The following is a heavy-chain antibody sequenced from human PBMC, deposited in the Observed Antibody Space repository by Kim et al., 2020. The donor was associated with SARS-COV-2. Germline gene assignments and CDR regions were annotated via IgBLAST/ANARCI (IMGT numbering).Heavy chain of an antibody. V-gene: IGHV4-39*01. J-gene: IGHJ4*02. D-gene: IGHD6-19*01. CDR1: GGSISSSSYY. Sequence: SETLSLTCTVSGGSISSSSYYWGWIRQPPGKGLEWIGSIYYSGSTYYNPSLKSRVTISVDTSKNQFSLKLSSVTAADTAVYYCVGLEVRVYSAEGKIAVAGTVDYWGQGTLVTVSS. CDR2: IYYSGST. CDR3: VGLEVRVYSAEGKIAVAGTVDY.